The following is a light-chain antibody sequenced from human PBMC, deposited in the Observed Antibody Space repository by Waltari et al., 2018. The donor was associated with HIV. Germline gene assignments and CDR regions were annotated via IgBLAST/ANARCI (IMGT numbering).Light chain of an antibody. CDR3: VGWDASLSDYV. V-gene: IGLV1-47*01. CDR2: KNI. CDR1: SSNIGNDN. Sequence: QSVLTQPPSASGTPGQRVTTSCSGSSSNIGNDNVSWYQQLPGTTPTLLIYKNIQRPSGVPDRFAGSKSGTSAYLAISGLRSEDEADYYCVGWDASLSDYVFGAGTKVTVL. J-gene: IGLJ1*01.